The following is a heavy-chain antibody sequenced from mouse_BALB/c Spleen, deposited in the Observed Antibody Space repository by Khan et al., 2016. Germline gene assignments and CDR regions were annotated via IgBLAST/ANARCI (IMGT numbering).Heavy chain of an antibody. CDR3: ARGPTAVYAMDY. J-gene: IGHJ4*01. CDR1: GYSITSDYA. D-gene: IGHD1-2*01. V-gene: IGHV3-2*02. CDR2: IGYSGGT. Sequence: EVQLQESGPGLVKPSQSLSLTCTVTGYSITSDYAWNWIRQFPGNKLEWMGYIGYSGGTSYNPSLKSRISITRDTYKSQVFLQLKSVTTEDTATYDCARGPTAVYAMDYWGQGTSVTVSS.